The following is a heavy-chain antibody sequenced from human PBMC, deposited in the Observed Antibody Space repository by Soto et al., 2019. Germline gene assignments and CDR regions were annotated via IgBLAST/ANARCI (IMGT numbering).Heavy chain of an antibody. CDR2: ISGSGSST. J-gene: IGHJ4*02. CDR3: ARASIPGAY. CDR1: GFTFISYW. V-gene: IGHV3-74*01. Sequence: GGSLRLSCAASGFTFISYWIHWVRQAPGKGLEWVSAISGSGSSTYYADSVKGRFTISRDNAKNTLYLQMNSLRGEDTAVYYCARASIPGAYWGQGILVTVSS.